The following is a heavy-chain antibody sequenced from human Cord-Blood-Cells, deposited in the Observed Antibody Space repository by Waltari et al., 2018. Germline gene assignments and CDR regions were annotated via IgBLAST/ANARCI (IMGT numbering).Heavy chain of an antibody. V-gene: IGHV4-34*01. J-gene: IGHJ4*02. Sequence: QVQLQQWGAGLLKPSETLSLTCPVSGGSFSGYYWSWIGQPPGKGLEWIGEINHSGSTNYNPSLKSRVTISVDTSKNQFSLKLSSVTAADTAVYYCARDGGAVAGNYWGQGTLVTVSS. D-gene: IGHD6-19*01. CDR2: INHSGST. CDR1: GGSFSGYY. CDR3: ARDGGAVAGNY.